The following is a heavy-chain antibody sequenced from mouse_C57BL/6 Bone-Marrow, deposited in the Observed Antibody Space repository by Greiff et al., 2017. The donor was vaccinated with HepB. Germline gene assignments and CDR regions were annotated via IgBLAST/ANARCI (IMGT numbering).Heavy chain of an antibody. CDR2: IDPSDSET. Sequence: QVQLQQPGAELVRPGSSVKLSCKASGYTFTSYWMHWVKQRPIQGLEWIGNIDPSDSETHYNQKFKDKATMTVDKASSTAYMQLSGLTSEDSAVYYCARKEEGFDYWGQGTTLTVSS. CDR1: GYTFTSYW. CDR3: ARKEEGFDY. V-gene: IGHV1-52*01. J-gene: IGHJ2*01.